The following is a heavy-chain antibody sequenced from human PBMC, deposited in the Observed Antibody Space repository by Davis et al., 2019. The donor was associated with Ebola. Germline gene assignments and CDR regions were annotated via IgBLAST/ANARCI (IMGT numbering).Heavy chain of an antibody. D-gene: IGHD2-2*02. CDR2: ISSSSSYT. V-gene: IGHV3-21*05. CDR1: GFTFSSYS. CDR3: ARQLYPGHYYYGMDV. J-gene: IGHJ6*02. Sequence: GESLKISCAASGFTFSSYSMNWVRQAPGKGLEWVSYISSSSSYTNYADSVKGRFTISRDNAKKSLYLQMNSLRAEDTAVYYCARQLYPGHYYYGMDVWGQGTTVTVSS.